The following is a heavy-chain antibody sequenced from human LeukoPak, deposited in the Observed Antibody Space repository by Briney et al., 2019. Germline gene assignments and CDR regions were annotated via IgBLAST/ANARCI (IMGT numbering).Heavy chain of an antibody. Sequence: GGSLRLSCAASGFTFSTYWMHWVRHAPGKGLVWVSRINSDGSRTTYADSVKGRFTISRDNAKNTLYLQMDSLRAEDTAVYFCARVINSGWEGELSHWGQGTLVTVSS. J-gene: IGHJ4*02. D-gene: IGHD6-19*01. CDR1: GFTFSTYW. V-gene: IGHV3-74*01. CDR3: ARVINSGWEGELSH. CDR2: INSDGSRT.